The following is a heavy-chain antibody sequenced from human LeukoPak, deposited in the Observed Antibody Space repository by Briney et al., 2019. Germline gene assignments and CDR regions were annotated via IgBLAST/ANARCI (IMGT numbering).Heavy chain of an antibody. V-gene: IGHV3-15*01. CDR1: GFTFSNAW. Sequence: PGGSLRLSCAASGFTFSNAWMSWVRQAPGKGLEWVGRIKSKTDGGTTDYAAPVKGRFTISRDDSKNTLYLQMNSLKTEDTAVYYCTTGPWVIVVVIHYWGQGTLVTVSS. CDR3: TTGPWVIVVVIHY. D-gene: IGHD3-22*01. CDR2: IKSKTDGGTT. J-gene: IGHJ4*02.